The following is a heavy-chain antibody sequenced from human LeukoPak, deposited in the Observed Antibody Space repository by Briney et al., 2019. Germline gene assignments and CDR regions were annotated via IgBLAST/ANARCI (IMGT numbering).Heavy chain of an antibody. CDR3: ARHIPRGNNYFDC. D-gene: IGHD1/OR15-1a*01. J-gene: IGHJ4*02. Sequence: GGSLRLSCAASGFTFSGHWMTWVRQAPGKRLEWVANIKEDGSGKFYADSVEGRFTVSRDNAKNSLSLQMNSLGAEDTAVYYCARHIPRGNNYFDCWGQGTLVTVSS. CDR1: GFTFSGHW. CDR2: IKEDGSGK. V-gene: IGHV3-7*01.